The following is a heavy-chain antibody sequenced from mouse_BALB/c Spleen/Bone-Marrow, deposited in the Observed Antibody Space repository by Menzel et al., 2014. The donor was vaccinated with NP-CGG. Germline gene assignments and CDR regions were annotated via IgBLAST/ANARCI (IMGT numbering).Heavy chain of an antibody. J-gene: IGHJ1*01. CDR2: LLRGSSTI. V-gene: IGHV5-17*02. CDR3: ARSGITTGSYWYFDI. D-gene: IGHD1-1*01. CDR1: GFTFSGFG. Sequence: EVMLVESGGVLVQPGGSRKLSCAASGFTFSGFGMHWVRQAPEKWLAWFAYLLRGSSTIYYADTVKGRFTISRDNPKNTLFLQMTSLRSEDTAMYYCARSGITTGSYWYFDIWGAGTTVTVSS.